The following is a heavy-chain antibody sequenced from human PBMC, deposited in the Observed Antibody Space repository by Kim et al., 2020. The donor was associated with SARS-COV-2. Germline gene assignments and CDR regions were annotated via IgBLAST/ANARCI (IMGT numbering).Heavy chain of an antibody. CDR1: GYTFTSYD. Sequence: ASVKVSCKASGYTFTSYDINWVRQATGQGLEWMGCMNPNSGNTGYAQKFQGRVTMTRNTSISTAYMELSSLRSEDTAVYYCARGLLVRGVFYYYYYMDVWGKGTTVTVSS. CDR3: ARGLLVRGVFYYYYYMDV. V-gene: IGHV1-8*01. CDR2: MNPNSGNT. D-gene: IGHD3-10*01. J-gene: IGHJ6*03.